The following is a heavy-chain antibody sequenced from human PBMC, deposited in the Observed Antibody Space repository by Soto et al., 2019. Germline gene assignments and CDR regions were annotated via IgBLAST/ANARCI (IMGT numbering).Heavy chain of an antibody. CDR3: ARVGLRPRNLDY. CDR1: GGSFSGYY. CDR2: INHSGST. V-gene: IGHV4-34*01. Sequence: QVQLQQWGAGLLKPSETLSLTCAVYGGSFSGYYWSWIRQPPGKGLEWIGEINHSGSTNYNPSLKSRVTISVDTSKNQFSLKLSSVTAADTAVYYCARVGLRPRNLDYWGQGTLVTVSS. J-gene: IGHJ4*02. D-gene: IGHD5-12*01.